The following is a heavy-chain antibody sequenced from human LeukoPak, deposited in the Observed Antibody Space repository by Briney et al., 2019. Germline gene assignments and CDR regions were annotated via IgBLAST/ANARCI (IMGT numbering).Heavy chain of an antibody. CDR2: ISGSGSST. Sequence: GGSLRLSRAASGCTFISYAMSWVRQAPAKGLEWVSAISGSGSSTYYADSVKGRFTSSRDNSKNTLYLQMNSLRAEDTAVYHCANEDYGDLFWGQGTLVTVSS. D-gene: IGHD4-17*01. J-gene: IGHJ4*02. CDR1: GCTFISYA. V-gene: IGHV3-23*01. CDR3: ANEDYGDLF.